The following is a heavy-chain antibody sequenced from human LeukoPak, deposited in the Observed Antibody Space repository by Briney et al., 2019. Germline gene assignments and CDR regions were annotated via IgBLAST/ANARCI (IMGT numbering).Heavy chain of an antibody. J-gene: IGHJ4*02. CDR3: ARGGVGAAGTYYFDY. CDR2: INWNGGST. Sequence: PGGSLRLSCAASGFTFDDYGMSWVRQAPGKGLEWVSGINWNGGSTGYADSVKGRFTISRDNAKNSLYLQMNSLRAEDTALYCCARGGVGAAGTYYFDYWGQGTLVTVSS. CDR1: GFTFDDYG. D-gene: IGHD6-13*01. V-gene: IGHV3-20*04.